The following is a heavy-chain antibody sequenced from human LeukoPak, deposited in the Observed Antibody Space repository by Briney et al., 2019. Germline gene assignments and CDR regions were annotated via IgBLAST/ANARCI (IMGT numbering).Heavy chain of an antibody. CDR2: IYTSGST. J-gene: IGHJ5*02. CDR1: GGSISSSSYY. V-gene: IGHV4-39*07. Sequence: SETLSLTCTVSGGSISSSSYYWGWIRQPPGKGLEWIGRIYTSGSTNYNPSLKSRVTMSVDTSKNQFSLNLTSVTAADTAVYYCARGVTIFGERGWFDPWGQGTLVTVCS. CDR3: ARGVTIFGERGWFDP. D-gene: IGHD3-3*01.